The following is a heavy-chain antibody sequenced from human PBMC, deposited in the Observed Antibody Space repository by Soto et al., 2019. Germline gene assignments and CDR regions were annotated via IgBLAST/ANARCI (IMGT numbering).Heavy chain of an antibody. D-gene: IGHD1-26*01. CDR3: ATDLRREWVGATTGVLVY. Sequence: QVQLVQSGAEVKKPGASVKVSCKVSGYTLTELSMHWVRQAPGKGLEWMGGFDPEDGETIYAQKFQGRVTMNEDTSTDTAYMELSSLRSEDTAVYYCATDLRREWVGATTGVLVYWGQGTLVTVSS. V-gene: IGHV1-24*01. CDR1: GYTLTELS. CDR2: FDPEDGET. J-gene: IGHJ4*02.